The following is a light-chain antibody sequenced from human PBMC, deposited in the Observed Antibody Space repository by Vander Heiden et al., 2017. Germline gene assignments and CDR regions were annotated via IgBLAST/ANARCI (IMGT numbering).Light chain of an antibody. CDR3: QQYDNLSLT. J-gene: IGKJ4*01. CDR1: QDISYY. CDR2: DSA. Sequence: DIQMTQSPSSLSASVVDRVTITCQASQDISYYLNWYQQKPGKAPKLLIYDSANLETGGPSRFSGSGSGTDFTFTISSLQHEDIVTYYCQQYDNLSLTFGGGTKVEIK. V-gene: IGKV1-33*01.